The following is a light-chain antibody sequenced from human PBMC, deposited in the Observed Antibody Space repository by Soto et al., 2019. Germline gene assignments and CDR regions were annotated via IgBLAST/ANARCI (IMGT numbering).Light chain of an antibody. CDR1: QSISRS. CDR3: QQYQSSFWT. V-gene: IGKV1-5*01. J-gene: IGKJ3*01. Sequence: DIQMTQSPSTLSASVGDRVTITCRASQSISRSLDWYQQKSGKAPKLLIYDASSLESGVPSRFSGSGFGTEFTLTISGLQPDDFATYYCQQYQSSFWTFGPGTTVDMK. CDR2: DAS.